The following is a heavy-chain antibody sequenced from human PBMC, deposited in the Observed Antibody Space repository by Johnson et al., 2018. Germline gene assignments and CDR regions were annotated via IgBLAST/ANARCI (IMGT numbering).Heavy chain of an antibody. CDR2: ISYDGSNK. Sequence: QVQLVESGGGVVQPGRSLRLSCAASGFTFSSYGMHWVRQAPGKGLEWVAVISYDGSNKYYADSVKGRFTISRDNSKNTLYLQMNSLRAEDTAVYYCAKDLSGYYSGMDVWGQGTTVTVSS. D-gene: IGHD3-10*01. CDR1: GFTFSSYG. V-gene: IGHV3-30*18. CDR3: AKDLSGYYSGMDV. J-gene: IGHJ6*02.